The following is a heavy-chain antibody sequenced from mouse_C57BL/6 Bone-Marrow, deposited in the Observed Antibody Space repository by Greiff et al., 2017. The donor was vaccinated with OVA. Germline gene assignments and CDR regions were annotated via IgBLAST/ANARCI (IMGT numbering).Heavy chain of an antibody. D-gene: IGHD1-1*01. J-gene: IGHJ3*01. CDR2: IYPGNSDT. Sequence: VQLQQSGTVLARPGASVKMSCKTSGYTFTSYWMHWVKQRPGQGLEWIWAIYPGNSDTSYNQKFKGKAKLTAVTSASTAYMELSSLTNEDSAVYYCTGGYYGSSSRGFAYWGQGTLVTVSA. CDR3: TGGYYGSSSRGFAY. CDR1: GYTFTSYW. V-gene: IGHV1-5*01.